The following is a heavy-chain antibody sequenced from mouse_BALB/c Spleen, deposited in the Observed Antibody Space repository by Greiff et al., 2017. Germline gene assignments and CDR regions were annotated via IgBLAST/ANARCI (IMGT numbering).Heavy chain of an antibody. CDR1: GYSITSDYA. CDR3: ASTTVYAMDY. V-gene: IGHV3-2*02. D-gene: IGHD1-1*01. CDR2: ISYSGST. Sequence: EVKLMESGPGLVKPSQSLSLTCTVTGYSITSDYAWNWIRQFPGNKLEWMGYISYSGSTSYNPSLKSRISITRDTSKNQFFLQLNSVTTEDTATYYCASTTVYAMDYWGQGTSVTVSS. J-gene: IGHJ4*01.